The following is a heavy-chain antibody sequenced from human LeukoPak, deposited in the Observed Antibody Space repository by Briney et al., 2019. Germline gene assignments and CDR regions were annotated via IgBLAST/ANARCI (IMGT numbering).Heavy chain of an antibody. CDR1: GGSISSYY. CDR3: ARVSSNTSGYYFLDY. CDR2: IYYSGST. Sequence: SETLSLTCTVSGGSISSYYWSWIRQPPGKGLEWIGYIYYSGSTNYNPSLKSRVTISVDTSKDQFSLKLSSVTAADAAVYYCARVSSNTSGYYFLDYWGQGTLVTVSS. V-gene: IGHV4-59*01. D-gene: IGHD3-22*01. J-gene: IGHJ4*02.